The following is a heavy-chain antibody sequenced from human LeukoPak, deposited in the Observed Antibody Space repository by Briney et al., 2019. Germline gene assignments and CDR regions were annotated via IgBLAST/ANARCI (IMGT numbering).Heavy chain of an antibody. V-gene: IGHV4-30-2*01. CDR2: IYHSGST. CDR3: AGGDHSSSWYPPFDY. D-gene: IGHD6-13*01. J-gene: IGHJ4*02. CDR1: GGSISSGGYY. Sequence: SQTLSLTCTVSGGSISSGGYYWSWIRQPPGKGLEWIGYIYHSGSTYYNPSLKSRVTISVDRSKNQFSLKLSSVTAADTAVYYCAGGDHSSSWYPPFDYWGQGTLVTVSS.